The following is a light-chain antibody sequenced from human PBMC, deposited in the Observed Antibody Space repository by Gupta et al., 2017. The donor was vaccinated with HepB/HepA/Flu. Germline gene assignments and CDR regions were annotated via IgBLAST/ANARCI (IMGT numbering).Light chain of an antibody. Sequence: DIQMTQSPSTLSASVGDRVTITCRASQSIRSWLAWYQHKPGKAPKLLIYKASSLEGGVPSRFSGSGSGTXFTLTIXSLQPDDFATYYCQQYNSYSRTFGXGTKVEIK. CDR1: QSIRSW. V-gene: IGKV1-5*03. CDR3: QQYNSYSRT. CDR2: KAS. J-gene: IGKJ1*01.